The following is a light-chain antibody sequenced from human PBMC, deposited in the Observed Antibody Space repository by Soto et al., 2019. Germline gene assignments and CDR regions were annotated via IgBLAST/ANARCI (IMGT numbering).Light chain of an antibody. CDR1: QSVSSY. V-gene: IGKV3-11*01. Sequence: EIVMTQSPSTLSLSPGERATLSCRASQSVSSYLAWYQQKPGQAPKLLIYDASNMATGIPARFSGSGSGTDFTLTISSLEPEDFAAYYCQQRNFGLGTFGQGTKLEIK. CDR3: QQRNFGLGT. CDR2: DAS. J-gene: IGKJ2*01.